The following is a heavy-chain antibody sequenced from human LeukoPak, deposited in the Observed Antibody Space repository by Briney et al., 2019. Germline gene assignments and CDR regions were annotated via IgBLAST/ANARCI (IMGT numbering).Heavy chain of an antibody. CDR2: IIPILGIT. D-gene: IGHD5-24*01. CDR3: ARGDGDGYNSALYY. CDR1: GGTFSSYA. J-gene: IGHJ4*02. Sequence: SVKVSCKASGGTFSSYAISWVRQAPGQGLEWMGRIIPILGITNYAQKFQGRVTITADKSTSTAYMELSSLRSEDTAVYYCARGDGDGYNSALYYWGQGTLVTVSS. V-gene: IGHV1-69*04.